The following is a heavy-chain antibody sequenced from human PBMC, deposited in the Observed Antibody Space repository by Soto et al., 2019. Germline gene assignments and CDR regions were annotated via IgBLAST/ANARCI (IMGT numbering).Heavy chain of an antibody. V-gene: IGHV4-59*08. D-gene: IGHD3-3*01. CDR1: GGSISSYY. J-gene: IGHJ5*02. Sequence: PSETLSLTCTVSGGSISSYYWSWIRQPPGKGLEWIGYIYHSGSTSYSPSLKSRVTISVDTSKNQFFLKLSSVTAADTAVYYCASYYDFWINWFDPSGQGTLVTVSS. CDR2: IYHSGST. CDR3: ASYYDFWINWFDP.